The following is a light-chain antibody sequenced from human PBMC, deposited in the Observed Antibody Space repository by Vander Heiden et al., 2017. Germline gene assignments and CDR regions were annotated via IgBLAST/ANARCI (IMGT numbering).Light chain of an antibody. Sequence: QSVLPQPPSASGTPGQRVTISRSGSSSNIGSKAVNWYQQLPGTAPKLLSYSHNQRPSGVPDRFSASKSGTSASLAISGLQSEDEADYYCAAWDDSLNGPVFGGGTKLTVL. CDR2: SHN. V-gene: IGLV1-44*01. CDR1: SSNIGSKA. CDR3: AAWDDSLNGPV. J-gene: IGLJ2*01.